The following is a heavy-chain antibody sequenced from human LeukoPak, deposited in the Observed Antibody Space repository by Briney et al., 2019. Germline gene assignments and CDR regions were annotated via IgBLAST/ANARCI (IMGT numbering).Heavy chain of an antibody. CDR1: GFTLSSHA. Sequence: GGSLRLSCVASGFTLSSHAMSWVRQAAGKGLEWVSGIRGSGGSTYYADAVKGRFTLSRDNSKNTLYLQMNSLRAEDTAVYYCARGPYDFWSGYSWYFQHWGQGTLVTVSS. CDR3: ARGPYDFWSGYSWYFQH. J-gene: IGHJ1*01. D-gene: IGHD3-3*01. CDR2: IRGSGGST. V-gene: IGHV3-23*01.